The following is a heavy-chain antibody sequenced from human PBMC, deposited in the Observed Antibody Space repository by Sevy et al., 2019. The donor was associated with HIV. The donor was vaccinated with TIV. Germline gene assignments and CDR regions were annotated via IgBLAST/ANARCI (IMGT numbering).Heavy chain of an antibody. V-gene: IGHV3-7*01. Sequence: GGSLRLSCAASGFTVSNNYMNWVRQAPGKGLERVANIKQDGSEKYYVDSVKGRFTISRDNAKNSLYLQMNSLRAEDTAAYYCARVIAAAGGRIYYYYGMDVWRQGTTVTVSS. J-gene: IGHJ6*02. CDR2: IKQDGSEK. D-gene: IGHD6-13*01. CDR3: ARVIAAAGGRIYYYYGMDV. CDR1: GFTVSNNY.